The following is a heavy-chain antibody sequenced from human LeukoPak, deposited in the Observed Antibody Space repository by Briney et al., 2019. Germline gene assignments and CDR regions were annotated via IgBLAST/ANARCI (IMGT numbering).Heavy chain of an antibody. J-gene: IGHJ4*02. V-gene: IGHV1-46*01. CDR1: GYTFTNYY. CDR2: INPSGGST. Sequence: ASVKVSCKASGYTFTNYYMNWVRQDPGQGLEWMGIINPSGGSTSYAQKFQGRVTVTRDTSTSTVYMELSSLRSEDTAMYYCAREGEIGYDLSDYWGQGTLVTVSS. CDR3: AREGEIGYDLSDY. D-gene: IGHD5-12*01.